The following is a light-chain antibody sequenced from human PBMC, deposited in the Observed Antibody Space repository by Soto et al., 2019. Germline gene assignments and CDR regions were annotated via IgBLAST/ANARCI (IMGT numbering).Light chain of an antibody. J-gene: IGKJ1*01. V-gene: IGKV1-39*01. Sequence: DIQMTQSPSSLSASVGDRVTITCRASQSISSYLNWYQQKPGKAPKLLIYGASSLQSGDPSRFSGSGSGTDFTLAISSLQPEECATYYCQQSYSTPRTFGKGTKVEIK. CDR3: QQSYSTPRT. CDR1: QSISSY. CDR2: GAS.